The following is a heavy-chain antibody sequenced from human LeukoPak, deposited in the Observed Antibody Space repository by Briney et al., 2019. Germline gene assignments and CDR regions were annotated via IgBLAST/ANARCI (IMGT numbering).Heavy chain of an antibody. D-gene: IGHD7-27*01. Sequence: GGSLRLSCAASGFTFSSCAMSWVRQAPGKGLEWVSAISGSDGTTYYADSVKGRFTISRDDSKNTLSLQMNSLRVEDTAVYYCARDLAWGAFDYWGQGTLVTVSS. V-gene: IGHV3-23*01. J-gene: IGHJ4*02. CDR2: ISGSDGTT. CDR1: GFTFSSCA. CDR3: ARDLAWGAFDY.